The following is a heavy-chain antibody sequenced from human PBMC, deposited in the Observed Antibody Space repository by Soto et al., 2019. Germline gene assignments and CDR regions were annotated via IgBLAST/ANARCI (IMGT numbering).Heavy chain of an antibody. CDR3: ERTAPMDAGDKYYYDF. CDR2: IIPVLGTA. V-gene: IGHV1-69*19. J-gene: IGHJ4*02. D-gene: IGHD3-16*01. Sequence: QGQLVQSGAEVKKTGSSVKVSCKTSGGTFSTLGMSWVRQAPGQGLEWMGGIIPVLGTAEYSQKFEVRITITADESTNTVSMDLRSMTSEETAIYYCERTAPMDAGDKYYYDFWGPGALVTVSS. CDR1: GGTFSTLG.